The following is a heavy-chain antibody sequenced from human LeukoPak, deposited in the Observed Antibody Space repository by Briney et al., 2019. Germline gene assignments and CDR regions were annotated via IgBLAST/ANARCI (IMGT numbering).Heavy chain of an antibody. J-gene: IGHJ4*02. D-gene: IGHD5-18*01. CDR3: AREDYSYGPAGFDY. V-gene: IGHV4-59*01. CDR2: IYYSGST. Sequence: PSETLSLTCTVSGGSISSYYWSWIRQPPGKGLEWIGYIYYSGSTNYNPSHKSRVTISVDTSKNQFSLKLSSVTAADTAVYYCAREDYSYGPAGFDYWGQGTLVTVSS. CDR1: GGSISSYY.